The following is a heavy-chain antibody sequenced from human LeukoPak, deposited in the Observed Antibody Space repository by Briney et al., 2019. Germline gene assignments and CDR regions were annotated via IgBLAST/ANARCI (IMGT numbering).Heavy chain of an antibody. Sequence: ASVKVSCKASGYTFTGYYMHWVRQAPGQGLEWMGWINPNSGGTNYAQKFQGWVTMTRDTSISTAYMELGRLRSDDTAVYYCAREDGYNLYYFDYWGQGTLVTVSS. J-gene: IGHJ4*02. V-gene: IGHV1-2*04. D-gene: IGHD5-24*01. CDR2: INPNSGGT. CDR3: AREDGYNLYYFDY. CDR1: GYTFTGYY.